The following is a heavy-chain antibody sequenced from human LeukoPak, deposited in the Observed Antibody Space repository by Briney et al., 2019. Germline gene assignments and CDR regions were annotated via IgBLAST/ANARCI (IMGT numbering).Heavy chain of an antibody. CDR1: GFTFNDYS. J-gene: IGHJ4*02. D-gene: IGHD3-16*01. CDR3: AKFQAGGFDY. Sequence: GGSLRLSCTASGFTFNDYSMNWVRQAPGKGLEWVSSISSSSSYVYYADSVKGRFTISRDNAKNSLYLQINSLRAEDTALYYCAKFQAGGFDYWGQGALVTVSS. V-gene: IGHV3-21*01. CDR2: ISSSSSYV.